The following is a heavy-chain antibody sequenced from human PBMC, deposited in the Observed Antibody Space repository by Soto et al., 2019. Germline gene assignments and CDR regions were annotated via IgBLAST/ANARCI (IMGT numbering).Heavy chain of an antibody. J-gene: IGHJ6*02. V-gene: IGHV1-18*01. CDR3: ARAAMVTRGGMDV. Sequence: GAAVKVSSQASGYTFTSCGISWVRQAPGQGLEWRGWISAYNGNTNYAQKLQGRDTITTDTSTNTAYMELRSLRSDDTAVYYCARAAMVTRGGMDVWGQGTTVTVSS. CDR2: ISAYNGNT. D-gene: IGHD5-18*01. CDR1: GYTFTSCG.